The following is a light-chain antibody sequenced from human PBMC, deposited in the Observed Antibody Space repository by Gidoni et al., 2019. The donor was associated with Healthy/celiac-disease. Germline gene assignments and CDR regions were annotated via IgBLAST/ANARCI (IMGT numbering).Light chain of an antibody. V-gene: IGLV1-40*01. Sequence: GSGAPGQRDTISNIGAGYDVHWYTQLPGTAPKLLISGNSNRPSGVPDRFSGTKSGTSASLAITGLQADDEADYYCQSYDSSLSGSGVFGTGTKVTVL. CDR1: IGAGYD. CDR3: QSYDSSLSGSGV. CDR2: GNS. J-gene: IGLJ1*01.